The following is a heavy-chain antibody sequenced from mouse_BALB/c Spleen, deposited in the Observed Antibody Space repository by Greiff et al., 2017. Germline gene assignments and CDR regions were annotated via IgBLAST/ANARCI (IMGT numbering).Heavy chain of an antibody. J-gene: IGHJ4*01. V-gene: IGHV1S81*02. CDR1: GYTFTSYW. CDR3: AREGGYDVRAMDY. Sequence: QVQLQQPGAELVKPGASVKLSCKASGYTFTSYWMHWVKQRPGQGLEWIGEINPSNGRTNYNEKFKSKATLTVDKSSSTAYMQLSSLTSEDSAVYYCAREGGYDVRAMDYWGQGTSVTVSS. CDR2: INPSNGRT. D-gene: IGHD2-2*01.